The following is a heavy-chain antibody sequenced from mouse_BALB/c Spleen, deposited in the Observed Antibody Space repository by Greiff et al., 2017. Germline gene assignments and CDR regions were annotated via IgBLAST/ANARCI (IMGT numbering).Heavy chain of an antibody. V-gene: IGHV5-6-3*01. CDR2: INSNGGST. D-gene: IGHD1-2*01. CDR3: ARAYGYGFAY. CDR1: GFTFSSYG. Sequence: EVHLVESGGGLVQPGGSLKLSCAASGFTFSSYGMSWVRQTPDKRLELVATINSNGGSTYYPDSVKGRFTISRDNAKNTLYLQMSSLKSEDTAMYYCARAYGYGFAYWGQGTLVTVSA. J-gene: IGHJ3*01.